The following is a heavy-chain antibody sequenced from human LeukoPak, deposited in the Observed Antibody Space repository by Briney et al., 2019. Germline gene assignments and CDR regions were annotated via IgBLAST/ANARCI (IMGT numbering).Heavy chain of an antibody. CDR1: GFTFSSYA. V-gene: IGHV3-23*01. Sequence: GGSLRLSCAASGFTFSSYAMSWVRQAPGKGLEWVSAISGSGGSTYYADSVKGRFTISRDNSKNTLYLQMNSLRAEDTAVYYCAKNRGYSDYGDHYFDYWGQGTLVTVSS. J-gene: IGHJ4*02. CDR2: ISGSGGST. D-gene: IGHD4-17*01. CDR3: AKNRGYSDYGDHYFDY.